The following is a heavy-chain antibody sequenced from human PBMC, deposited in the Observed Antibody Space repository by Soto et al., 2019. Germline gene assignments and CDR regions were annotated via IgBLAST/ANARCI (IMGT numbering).Heavy chain of an antibody. CDR1: GGSISSSSYY. CDR3: ARQANWNYGDY. CDR2: IYYSGST. Sequence: SETLSLTCTVSGGSISSSSYYWGWIRQPPGKGLEWIGSIYYSGSTYYNPSLKSRVTISVDTSKNQFSLKLSSVTAADTAVYYCARQANWNYGDYWGQGTLVTVSS. J-gene: IGHJ4*02. D-gene: IGHD1-7*01. V-gene: IGHV4-39*01.